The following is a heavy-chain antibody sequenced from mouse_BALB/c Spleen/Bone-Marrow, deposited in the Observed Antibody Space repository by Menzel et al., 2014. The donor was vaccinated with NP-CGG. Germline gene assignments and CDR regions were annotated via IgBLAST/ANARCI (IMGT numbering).Heavy chain of an antibody. CDR1: GYSFTGYY. Sequence: SGPDLVKPGASLKISCKASGYSFTGYYMYWLKQSHGKSLEWIGRVNPNNGGTTYNQKFKDKAILTVDKSSTIAYMGLRSLTSEDSAVYYCARDAMDYWGQGTSVTVSS. CDR2: VNPNNGGT. V-gene: IGHV1-18*01. CDR3: ARDAMDY. J-gene: IGHJ4*01.